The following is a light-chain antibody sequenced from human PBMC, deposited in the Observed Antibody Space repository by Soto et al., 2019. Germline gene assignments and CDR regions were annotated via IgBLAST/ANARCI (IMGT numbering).Light chain of an antibody. CDR3: QQYGNSPWT. Sequence: EIVLTQSPGTQSLSPGERATLSCRASQSISSNSLAWYQQQPGQAPRLLIYGASSRAAGISDRFSGGGSGTDFTLTITRLEPEDFAVYYCQQYGNSPWTYGQGTKVEIK. J-gene: IGKJ1*01. CDR2: GAS. CDR1: QSISSNS. V-gene: IGKV3-20*01.